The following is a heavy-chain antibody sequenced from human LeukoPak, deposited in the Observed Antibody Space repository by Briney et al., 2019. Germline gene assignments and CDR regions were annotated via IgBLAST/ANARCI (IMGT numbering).Heavy chain of an antibody. Sequence: PSETLSLTCTVSGGSISSYYWSWIRQPPGKGLEWIGYIYYSEYTKYNPSLESRVTISVDTSKNQFSLRLTSVTAADTAIYFCAGEAAAGTNFDYWGQGILVTVSS. CDR2: IYYSEYT. CDR3: AGEAAAGTNFDY. D-gene: IGHD6-13*01. J-gene: IGHJ4*02. V-gene: IGHV4-59*01. CDR1: GGSISSYY.